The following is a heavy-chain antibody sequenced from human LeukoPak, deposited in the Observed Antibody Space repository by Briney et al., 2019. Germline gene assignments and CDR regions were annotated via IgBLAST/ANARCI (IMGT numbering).Heavy chain of an antibody. CDR3: ARDKQGDSSGPRYYYYMDV. J-gene: IGHJ6*03. CDR1: GFTFSSYS. D-gene: IGHD3-22*01. CDR2: ISSSSSYI. Sequence: GGSLRLSCAASGFTFSSYSMNWVRQAPGKGLEWVSSISSSSSYIYYADSVKGRFTISRDNAKNSLYLQMNSLRAEDTAVYYCARDKQGDSSGPRYYYYMDVWGKGTTVTVSS. V-gene: IGHV3-21*01.